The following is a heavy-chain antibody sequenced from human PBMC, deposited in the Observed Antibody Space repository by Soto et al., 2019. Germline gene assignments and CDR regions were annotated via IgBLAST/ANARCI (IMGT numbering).Heavy chain of an antibody. CDR3: AKYRWGATTVTSIN. CDR1: GFTFSSYP. CDR2: ISGTSDMT. J-gene: IGHJ1*01. Sequence: GGSLRLSCVGSGFTFSSYPMNWVRQAPGKGLEWVSAISGTSDMTYYANSVTGRFTISRDNSKNTLYLQVSSLRVEDTAIYYCAKYRWGATTVTSINWGRGNLVTVSS. V-gene: IGHV3-23*01. D-gene: IGHD4-4*01.